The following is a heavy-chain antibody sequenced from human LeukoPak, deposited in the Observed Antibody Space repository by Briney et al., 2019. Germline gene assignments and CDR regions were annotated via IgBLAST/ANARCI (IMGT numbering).Heavy chain of an antibody. Sequence: GASVKVSFKASGYTFTGYYMHWGRQAPGQGLEWMGWINPNSGGTNYAKKFQGRVTMTRDTSISTAYMELSRLRSDDTAVYYCASGGPYTAMVYVSYWGQGTLVTVSS. V-gene: IGHV1-2*02. J-gene: IGHJ4*02. CDR1: GYTFTGYY. CDR2: INPNSGGT. CDR3: ASGGPYTAMVYVSY. D-gene: IGHD5-18*01.